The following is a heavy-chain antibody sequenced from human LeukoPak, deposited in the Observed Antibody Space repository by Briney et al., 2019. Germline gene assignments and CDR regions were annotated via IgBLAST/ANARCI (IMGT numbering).Heavy chain of an antibody. D-gene: IGHD5-18*01. J-gene: IGHJ4*02. CDR3: ATPADTTLDY. CDR2: ISGSSNTI. Sequence: SGGSLRLSCAASGFTFSIYSMNWVRQAPGKGLEWVSYISGSSNTIYYADSVKGRFTISRDNAKSSLYLQMNSLRAEDTALYYCATPADTTLDYWGQGTLVTVSS. CDR1: GFTFSIYS. V-gene: IGHV3-48*01.